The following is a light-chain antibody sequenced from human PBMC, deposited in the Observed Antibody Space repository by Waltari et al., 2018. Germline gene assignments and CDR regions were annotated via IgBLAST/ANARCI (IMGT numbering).Light chain of an antibody. J-gene: IGLJ1*01. Sequence: QSALTQPPSASGSPGQSVTISCTGTSSDVGGYNYVSWYQQHPGKAPKLMIYEVSKRPSGVPDRVSGSKSGNTASLTVSGLQAEDEADYYCSSYAGSNNLVFGTGTKVTVL. V-gene: IGLV2-8*01. CDR3: SSYAGSNNLV. CDR1: SSDVGGYNY. CDR2: EVS.